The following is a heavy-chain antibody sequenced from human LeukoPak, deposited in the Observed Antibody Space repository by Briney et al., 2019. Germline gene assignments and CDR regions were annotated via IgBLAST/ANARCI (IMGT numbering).Heavy chain of an antibody. V-gene: IGHV4-34*01. CDR2: INHSGST. CDR3: ARLRAVTRSSSWLQVRRRFDY. Sequence: SETLSLTCAVYGGSFSGYYWSWIRQPPGKGLEWIGEINHSGSTNYNLSLKSRVTISVDTSKNQFSLKLSSVTAADTAVYYCARLRAVTRSSSWLQVRRRFDYWGQGTLVTVSS. D-gene: IGHD6-13*01. CDR1: GGSFSGYY. J-gene: IGHJ4*02.